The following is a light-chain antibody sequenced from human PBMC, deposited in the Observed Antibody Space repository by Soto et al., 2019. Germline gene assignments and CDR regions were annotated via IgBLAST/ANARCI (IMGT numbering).Light chain of an antibody. CDR3: QQYNNWPPWT. V-gene: IGKV3-15*01. Sequence: ELVMTQSPATLPVSPGERATLSCRASQGISANVVWYQQKPGQPPRLLIYAASIRATGIPARFSGSGSGTEFTLTISNLQSEDFAVYYCQQYNNWPPWTFGQGTKVEIK. J-gene: IGKJ1*01. CDR2: AAS. CDR1: QGISAN.